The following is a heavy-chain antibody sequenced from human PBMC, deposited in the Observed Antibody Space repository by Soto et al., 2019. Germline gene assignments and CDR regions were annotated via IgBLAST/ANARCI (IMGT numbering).Heavy chain of an antibody. V-gene: IGHV5-51*01. CDR3: ARTYYDILTGYSHDAFDI. D-gene: IGHD3-9*01. J-gene: IGHJ3*02. CDR1: GYSFTSYW. CDR2: IYPGDSDT. Sequence: GESLKISCKGSGYSFTSYWIGWVRQMPGKGLEWMGIIYPGDSDTRYSPSFQGQVTISADKSISTAYLQWSSLKASDTAMYYCARTYYDILTGYSHDAFDIWGQGTMVTVSS.